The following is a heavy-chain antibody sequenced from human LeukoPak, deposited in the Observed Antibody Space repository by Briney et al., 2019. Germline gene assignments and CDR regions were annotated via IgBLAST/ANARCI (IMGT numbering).Heavy chain of an antibody. D-gene: IGHD2-2*01. CDR1: GGSFSGYY. CDR3: ASGAHCSSTSCYWFDP. CDR2: INHSGST. V-gene: IGHV4-34*01. Sequence: SETLSLTCAVYGGSFSGYYWSWIRQPPGKGLEWIGEINHSGSTNYNPSLKSRVTISVDTSKNQFSLKLSSVTAADTAVYYCASGAHCSSTSCYWFDPWGQGTLVTVSS. J-gene: IGHJ5*02.